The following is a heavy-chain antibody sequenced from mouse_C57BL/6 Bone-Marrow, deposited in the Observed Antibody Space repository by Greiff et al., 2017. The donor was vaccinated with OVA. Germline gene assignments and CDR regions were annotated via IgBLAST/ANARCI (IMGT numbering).Heavy chain of an antibody. V-gene: IGHV1-74*01. J-gene: IGHJ2*01. Sequence: QVQLQQPGAELVKPEASVKVSCKASGYTFTSYWMHWVKQRPGQGLEWIGRIHPSDSDTNYNQKFKGKATLTVDKSSSTAYMQLSSLTSEDSAVYYCAITPSYYGSSLDYFDYWGQGTTLTVSS. CDR1: GYTFTSYW. CDR2: IHPSDSDT. CDR3: AITPSYYGSSLDYFDY. D-gene: IGHD1-1*01.